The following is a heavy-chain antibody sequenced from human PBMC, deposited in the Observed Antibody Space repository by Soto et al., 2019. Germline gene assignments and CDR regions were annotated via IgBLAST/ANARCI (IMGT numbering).Heavy chain of an antibody. J-gene: IGHJ3*02. Sequence: GGSLRLSCAASGFTFSSYSMNWVRQAPGKGLEWVSYISSSSSTIYYADSVKGRFTISRDNAKNSLYLQMNSLRAEDTAVYYCARDRGLLWFGELLTNDAFDIWGQGTMVTVSS. V-gene: IGHV3-48*01. CDR1: GFTFSSYS. CDR3: ARDRGLLWFGELLTNDAFDI. CDR2: ISSSSSTI. D-gene: IGHD3-10*01.